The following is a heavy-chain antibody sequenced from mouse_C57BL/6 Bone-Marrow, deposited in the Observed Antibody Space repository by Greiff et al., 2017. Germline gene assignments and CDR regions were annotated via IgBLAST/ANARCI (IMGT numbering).Heavy chain of an antibody. CDR3: ARYNPCWVRYAMDY. J-gene: IGHJ4*01. D-gene: IGHD4-1*01. CDR2: IRNKANGYTT. Sequence: EVMLVESGGGLVQPGGSLSLSCAASGFTFTDYYMSWVRQPPGKALEWLGFIRNKANGYTTEYSASVKGRFTISRDNSQSILYLQMNALRAEDSATYYCARYNPCWVRYAMDYWGQGTAVTVSS. CDR1: GFTFTDYY. V-gene: IGHV7-3*01.